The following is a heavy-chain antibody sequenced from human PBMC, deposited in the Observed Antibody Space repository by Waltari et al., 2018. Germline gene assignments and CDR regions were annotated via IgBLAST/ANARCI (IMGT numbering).Heavy chain of an antibody. V-gene: IGHV4-61*02. J-gene: IGHJ6*02. CDR1: GGSISSGSYY. Sequence: QVQLQESGPGLVKPSQTLSLTCTVSGGSISSGSYYWSWIRQPAGKGLEWIGRIYTRGRTNYNPPLKSRVTIAVDTSKNQFSLKLSAVTAADTAVYYCARWYSSSWYNYYGMDVWGQGTTVTVSS. D-gene: IGHD6-13*01. CDR2: IYTRGRT. CDR3: ARWYSSSWYNYYGMDV.